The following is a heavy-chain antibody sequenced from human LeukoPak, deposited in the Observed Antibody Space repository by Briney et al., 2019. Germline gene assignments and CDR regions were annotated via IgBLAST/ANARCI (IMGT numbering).Heavy chain of an antibody. J-gene: IGHJ5*02. CDR3: ARAIVVVPAALLGDWFDP. V-gene: IGHV4-59*08. CDR1: GDSITDYY. D-gene: IGHD2-2*01. CDR2: THYSGST. Sequence: SETLSLTCSVSGDSITDYYWNWIRQPPGKGLEWIGYTHYSGSTTYNPSLKSRVTMSVDTSKNQFSLKLSSVTAADTAVYYCARAIVVVPAALLGDWFDPWGQGTLVTVSS.